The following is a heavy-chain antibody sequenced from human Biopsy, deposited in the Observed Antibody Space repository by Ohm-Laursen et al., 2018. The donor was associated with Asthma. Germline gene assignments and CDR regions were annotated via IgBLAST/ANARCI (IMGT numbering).Heavy chain of an antibody. Sequence: SLRLSCAATGFTFRTYGMHWVRQTPGKGLEWLSSISYDGHNQHYADSVKGRFTISRDNSKNTVSLEMNSLRRDDTAVYFCARATVAAAGNDWGQGTLVTVSS. V-gene: IGHV3-30*05. CDR2: ISYDGHNQ. CDR3: ARATVAAAGND. D-gene: IGHD6-13*01. J-gene: IGHJ4*02. CDR1: GFTFRTYG.